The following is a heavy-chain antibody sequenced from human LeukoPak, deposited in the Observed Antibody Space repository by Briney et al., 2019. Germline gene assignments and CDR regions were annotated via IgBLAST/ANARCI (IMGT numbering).Heavy chain of an antibody. Sequence: PSETLSLTCAVYGGSFSGYYWSWIRQPPGKGLEWNGEINHGGSTNYNPSLKSRVTISVDTSKNQFSLKLSSVTAADTAVYYCAITYYYDSRWGQGTLVTVSS. J-gene: IGHJ4*02. D-gene: IGHD3-22*01. CDR3: AITYYYDSR. V-gene: IGHV4-34*01. CDR1: GGSFSGYY. CDR2: INHGGST.